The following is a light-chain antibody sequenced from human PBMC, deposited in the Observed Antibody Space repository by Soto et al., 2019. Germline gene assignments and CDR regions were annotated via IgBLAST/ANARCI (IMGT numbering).Light chain of an antibody. CDR3: QQRSTWPT. CDR2: DES. Sequence: EIVFTHPPATLSLSPRKRATLSCRASGSVDSHLAWYQQKPGQAPRLLLYDESVRATGTPARFSGSGSGTAFTLTFRSLEPEDFALYYCQQRSTWPTFGQGTGLEIK. CDR1: GSVDSH. V-gene: IGKV3-11*01. J-gene: IGKJ5*01.